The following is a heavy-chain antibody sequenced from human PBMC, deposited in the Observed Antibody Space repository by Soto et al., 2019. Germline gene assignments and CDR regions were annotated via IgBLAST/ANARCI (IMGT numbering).Heavy chain of an antibody. V-gene: IGHV5-10-1*01. Sequence: EVQLVQSGAEVKKPGESLRISCKGSGYIFTTFWISWVRQMPGKGLEWLGWIDPSDSYTHYSPSFQGHVTISADKSISTAHLQWHSLEDSDTAIYHCARHRDCGGDCSPHEYFFACWGQGTLVAVTS. CDR2: IDPSDSYT. J-gene: IGHJ4*02. CDR1: GYIFTTFW. D-gene: IGHD2-21*02. CDR3: ARHRDCGGDCSPHEYFFAC.